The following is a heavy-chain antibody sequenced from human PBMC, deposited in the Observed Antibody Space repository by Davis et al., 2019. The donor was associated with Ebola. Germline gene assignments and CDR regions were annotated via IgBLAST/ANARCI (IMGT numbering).Heavy chain of an antibody. D-gene: IGHD1-26*01. Sequence: GESLKISCAASGFTVSSNYMSWVRQAPGKGLEWVAVISYDGSNKYYADSVKGRFTISRDNSKNTLYLQMNSLRAEDTAVYYCAKAKGSYYYYGMDVWGQGTTVTVSS. V-gene: IGHV3-30*18. CDR1: GFTVSSNY. CDR2: ISYDGSNK. CDR3: AKAKGSYYYYGMDV. J-gene: IGHJ6*02.